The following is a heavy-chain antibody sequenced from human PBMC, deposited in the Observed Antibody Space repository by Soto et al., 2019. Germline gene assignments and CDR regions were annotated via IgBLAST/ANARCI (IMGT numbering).Heavy chain of an antibody. CDR3: VRGRGYSDQNYFDL. CDR2: IYNSGTT. J-gene: IGHJ5*02. D-gene: IGHD6-25*01. CDR1: GGSINTGGYY. Sequence: PSLTCTVPGGSINTGGYYWTWIRQHAGKGLEWFGNIYNSGTTYYNPSLEGRVSISLDTSKNQFSLKVTSVTDADAAVYYCVRGRGYSDQNYFDLWGQGIRVTVSS. V-gene: IGHV4-31*03.